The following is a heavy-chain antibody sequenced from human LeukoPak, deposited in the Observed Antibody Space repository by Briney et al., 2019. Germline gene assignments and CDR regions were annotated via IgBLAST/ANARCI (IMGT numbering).Heavy chain of an antibody. Sequence: PGGSLRLSCAASGFTFSNYVINWVRQAPGKGLEWVSAISGSGGSTYYADSVKGRFTTSRDNSKNTLYLQMYSLRAEDTAVYYCAKASGQWLVTHWGQGTLVTVSS. V-gene: IGHV3-23*01. CDR3: AKASGQWLVTH. D-gene: IGHD6-19*01. CDR2: ISGSGGST. J-gene: IGHJ4*02. CDR1: GFTFSNYV.